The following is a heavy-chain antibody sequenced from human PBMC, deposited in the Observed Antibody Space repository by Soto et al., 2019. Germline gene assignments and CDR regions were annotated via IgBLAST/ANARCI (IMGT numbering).Heavy chain of an antibody. J-gene: IGHJ4*02. CDR2: ISWNSGDI. Sequence: GGSLRLSCAASGFSFDDYAMHWVRQAPGKGLEWVSGISWNSGDIGYADSVKGRFTISRDNAKNSLYLQMNSLRAEDTALYYCAKDHTIYDILIPGDYWGQGTLVTVSS. CDR3: AKDHTIYDILIPGDY. D-gene: IGHD3-9*01. V-gene: IGHV3-9*01. CDR1: GFSFDDYA.